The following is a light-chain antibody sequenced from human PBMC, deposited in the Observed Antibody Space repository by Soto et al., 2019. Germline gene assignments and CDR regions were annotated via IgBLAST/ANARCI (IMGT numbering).Light chain of an antibody. CDR1: QSVSSY. J-gene: IGKJ4*01. CDR3: QQRSNWPLT. CDR2: DAS. V-gene: IGKV3-11*01. Sequence: EIVLTQSPATLSLSPGERATLSCRASQSVSSYLAWYQQKPAQAPMLLIYDASTRATGIPARFSRSGSGTAFTLTISSLEPEDFAVYYCQQRSNWPLTFGGGTKVEIK.